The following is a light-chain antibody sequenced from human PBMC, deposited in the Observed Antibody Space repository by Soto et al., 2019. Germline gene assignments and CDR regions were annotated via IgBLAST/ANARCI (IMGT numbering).Light chain of an antibody. CDR2: GAS. V-gene: IGKV3-20*01. Sequence: EIVLTQSPGTLSLSPGERATLSCRASQSVSSSYLAWYQQKPGQAPSLLIYGASRRATGIPDRFSGSGSGTDFTLTISRLEPEDFAVYYCQQYDNSPITFGQGTRLEI. J-gene: IGKJ5*01. CDR1: QSVSSSY. CDR3: QQYDNSPIT.